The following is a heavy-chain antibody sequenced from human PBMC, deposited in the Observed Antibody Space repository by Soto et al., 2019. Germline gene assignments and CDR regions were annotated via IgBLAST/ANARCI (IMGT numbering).Heavy chain of an antibody. V-gene: IGHV5-51*01. D-gene: IGHD3-22*01. CDR3: AITYFYDASGYTDGFDV. CDR2: IYPSDSDT. Sequence: GESRKISCKGSVYIFTDYWITWVRQMPGKGLEWLGVIYPSDSDTRYNPSFQGQVTISADKSVNTAYVEWTSLQASDTGLYFCAITYFYDASGYTDGFDVWGQGTMVTVSS. CDR1: VYIFTDYW. J-gene: IGHJ3*01.